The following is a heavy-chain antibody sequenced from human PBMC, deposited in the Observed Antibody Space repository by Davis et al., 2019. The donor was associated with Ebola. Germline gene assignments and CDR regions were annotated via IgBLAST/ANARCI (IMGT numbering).Heavy chain of an antibody. CDR2: MNPNSGNT. Sequence: AASVKVSCKASGYTFTSYDINWVRQATGQGLEWMGWMNPNSGNTGYAQKFQGRVTMTRNTSISTAYMELSSLRSEDTAVYYCARGLLWRYYYGSGHPDTHGEWGQGTLVTVSS. J-gene: IGHJ4*02. CDR1: GYTFTSYD. V-gene: IGHV1-8*01. D-gene: IGHD3-10*01. CDR3: ARGLLWRYYYGSGHPDTHGE.